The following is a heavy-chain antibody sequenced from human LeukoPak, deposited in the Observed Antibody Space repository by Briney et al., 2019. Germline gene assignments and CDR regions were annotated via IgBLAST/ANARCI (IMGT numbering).Heavy chain of an antibody. Sequence: SVKVSCKASGGTFSSYAISWVRQAPGQGLEWMGGIIPIFGTANYAQKFQGRVTITADESTSTAYMELSSLRSEDTAVYYCARDWDCSSTSCYDYYGMDVWGQGTTVTVSS. CDR1: GGTFSSYA. V-gene: IGHV1-69*13. D-gene: IGHD2-2*01. CDR3: ARDWDCSSTSCYDYYGMDV. J-gene: IGHJ6*02. CDR2: IIPIFGTA.